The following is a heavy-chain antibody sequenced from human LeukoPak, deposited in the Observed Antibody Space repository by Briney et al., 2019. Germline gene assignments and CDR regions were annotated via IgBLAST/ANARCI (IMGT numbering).Heavy chain of an antibody. CDR2: ISSSSSYI. V-gene: IGHV3-21*01. Sequence: PGGSLRLSCAASGFTFSSYSMNWVRQAPGKGLEWVSSISSSSSYIYYADSVKGRFTISRDNAKNSLYLQMNSLRAEDTAVYYCARDHECYSSGYYGYWGQGTLVTVSS. J-gene: IGHJ4*02. D-gene: IGHD3-22*01. CDR1: GFTFSSYS. CDR3: ARDHECYSSGYYGY.